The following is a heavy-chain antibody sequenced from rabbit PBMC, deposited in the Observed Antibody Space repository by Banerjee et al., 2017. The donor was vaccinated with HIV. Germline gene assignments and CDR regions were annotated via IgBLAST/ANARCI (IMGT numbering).Heavy chain of an antibody. D-gene: IGHD1-1*01. CDR1: GFSFSSSYW. J-gene: IGHJ4*01. Sequence: QEQLEESGGDLVKPEGSLTLTCTASGFSFSSSYWICWVRQAPGKGLEWIGCIYTGSGSTYYASWAKGRFTISKTSSTTVTLQMTSLTAADTATYFCARDPVSGGYNHNLWGPGTLVTVS. CDR2: IYTGSGST. V-gene: IGHV1S45*01. CDR3: ARDPVSGGYNHNL.